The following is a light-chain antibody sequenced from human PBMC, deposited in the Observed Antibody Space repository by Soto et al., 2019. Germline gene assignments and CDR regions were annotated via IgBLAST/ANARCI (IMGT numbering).Light chain of an antibody. J-gene: IGLJ7*01. CDR3: SSYAGTNKGA. Sequence: QSVLTQPPSASGSPGQSVTISCTGTSSDVGGYNFVSWYQQHPGKAPKLMIYEVTKRPSGVPDRFSGSKSGNTASLTVSGLQAEDEADYYCSSYAGTNKGAFGGGTQLTVL. V-gene: IGLV2-8*01. CDR2: EVT. CDR1: SSDVGGYNF.